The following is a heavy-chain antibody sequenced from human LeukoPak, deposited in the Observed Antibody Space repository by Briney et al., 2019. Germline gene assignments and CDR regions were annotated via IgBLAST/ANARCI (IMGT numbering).Heavy chain of an antibody. CDR3: AREAAMAPHYYYYMDV. CDR2: IYTSGST. Sequence: PSETLFLTCTVSGGSISSGSYYWSWIRQPAGKGLEWIGRIYTSGSTNYNPSLKSRVTISVDTSKNQFSLKLSSVTAADTAVYYCAREAAMAPHYYYYMDVWGKGTTVTVSS. J-gene: IGHJ6*03. D-gene: IGHD5-18*01. V-gene: IGHV4-61*02. CDR1: GGSISSGSYY.